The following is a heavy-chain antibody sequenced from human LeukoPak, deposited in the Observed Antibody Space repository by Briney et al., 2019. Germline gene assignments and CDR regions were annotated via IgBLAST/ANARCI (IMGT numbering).Heavy chain of an antibody. CDR2: ISGSGGST. Sequence: GGSLRLSCAASGFTFSSYAMSWVRQAPGKGLEWVSAISGSGGSTYYADFVKGRFTISRDNSKNTLYLQMNSLRAEDTAVYYCAKVGAAAGFDYYGMDVWGQGTTVTVSS. J-gene: IGHJ6*02. V-gene: IGHV3-23*01. CDR3: AKVGAAAGFDYYGMDV. CDR1: GFTFSSYA. D-gene: IGHD6-13*01.